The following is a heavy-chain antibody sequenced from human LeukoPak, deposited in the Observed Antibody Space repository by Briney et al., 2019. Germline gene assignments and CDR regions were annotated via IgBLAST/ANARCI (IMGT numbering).Heavy chain of an antibody. CDR2: INRSGST. V-gene: IGHV4-34*01. Sequence: SETLSLTCAVYGGSFSGYYWSWIRQPPGKGLEWIGEINRSGSTNYNPSLKSRVTISVDTSKNQFSLKLSSVTAADTAVYYCARGMLLGYYFDYWGQGTLVTVSS. CDR1: GGSFSGYY. CDR3: ARGMLLGYYFDY. D-gene: IGHD2-15*01. J-gene: IGHJ4*02.